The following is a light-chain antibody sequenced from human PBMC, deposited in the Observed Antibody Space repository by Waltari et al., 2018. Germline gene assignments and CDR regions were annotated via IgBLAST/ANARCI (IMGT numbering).Light chain of an antibody. Sequence: QSVLTQPPSVSGAPGQTVTITCIGSSTNIGAACDVHWYQQLPGTAPKLLIFDNFVRPSGVPDRFSASKSGTSASLAISGLQAEDEADYYCQSYDSLSALYVFGTGTKVSVL. V-gene: IGLV1-40*01. CDR2: DNF. CDR1: STNIGAACD. CDR3: QSYDSLSALYV. J-gene: IGLJ1*01.